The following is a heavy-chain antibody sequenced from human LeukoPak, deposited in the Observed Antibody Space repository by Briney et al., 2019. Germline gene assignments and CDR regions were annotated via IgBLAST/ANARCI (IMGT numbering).Heavy chain of an antibody. J-gene: IGHJ3*02. CDR1: GYTFTSYS. Sequence: ASVKVSCKASGYTFTSYSINWVRQAPGQGLEWMAWISAYNGNTNYAQKFRGRVTLSRDTSTSTAYMELRSLRSDDTAVYFCARGMSGYTEDPFDIWGQGTVVTVSS. CDR3: ARGMSGYTEDPFDI. V-gene: IGHV1-18*01. D-gene: IGHD2-2*02. CDR2: ISAYNGNT.